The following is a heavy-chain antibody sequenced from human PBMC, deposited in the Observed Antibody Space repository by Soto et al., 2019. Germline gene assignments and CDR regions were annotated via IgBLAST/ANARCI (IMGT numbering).Heavy chain of an antibody. J-gene: IGHJ4*02. CDR2: IKSETDGGTT. D-gene: IGHD6-19*01. CDR3: TTVGGWSPRHGF. CDR1: GFTFSNAW. Sequence: GGSLRLCCAASGFTFSNAWMNWVRQAPGKGLEWVGRIKSETDGGTTDYAAPVKGRFTISRDDSKNTLYLQMSSLKTEDTAVYYCTTVGGWSPRHGFWGQGTLVTVSS. V-gene: IGHV3-15*07.